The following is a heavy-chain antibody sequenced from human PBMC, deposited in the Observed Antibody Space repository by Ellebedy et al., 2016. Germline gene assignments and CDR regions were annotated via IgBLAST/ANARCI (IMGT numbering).Heavy chain of an antibody. V-gene: IGHV3-74*01. CDR1: GSTFSGYW. J-gene: IGHJ4*02. CDR2: INSDGSST. CDR3: VKDPKEYDGVVGATTGY. D-gene: IGHD1-26*01. Sequence: GESLKISCAASGSTFSGYWMHWVRQTPGKGLVWVSLINSDGSSTTYADSVKGRFTISRDNAKNTLYLQMSSLRAEDTAVYYCVKDPKEYDGVVGATTGYWGQGTLVTVSS.